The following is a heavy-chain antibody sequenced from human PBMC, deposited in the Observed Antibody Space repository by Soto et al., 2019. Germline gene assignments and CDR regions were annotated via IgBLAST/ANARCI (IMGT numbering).Heavy chain of an antibody. CDR3: ASSMGRGGNDY. V-gene: IGHV3-7*05. Sequence: EVQLVESGGGVVQPGGSLRLSCAASGFTFSDYCMSWVRQAPGKGLECVANIKTDGSEKYYVDPVKGRFTISRDNAKNSLYLQMNSLRAEDTAVYYCASSMGRGGNDYWGQGTLVAVSS. J-gene: IGHJ4*02. CDR1: GFTFSDYC. CDR2: IKTDGSEK. D-gene: IGHD3-10*01.